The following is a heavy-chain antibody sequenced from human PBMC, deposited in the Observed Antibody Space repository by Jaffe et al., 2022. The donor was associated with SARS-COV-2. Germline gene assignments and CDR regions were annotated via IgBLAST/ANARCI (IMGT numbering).Heavy chain of an antibody. CDR2: IYYSGST. Sequence: QVQLQQWGAGLLKPSETLSLTCTVSGGSISSYYWSWIRQPPGKGLEWIGYIYYSGSTNYNPSLKSRVTISVDTSKNQFSLKLSSVTAADTAVYYCARAMSPSGYGPADYWGQGTLVTVSS. V-gene: IGHV4-59*01. CDR1: GGSISSYY. CDR3: ARAMSPSGYGPADY. D-gene: IGHD5-18*01. J-gene: IGHJ4*02.